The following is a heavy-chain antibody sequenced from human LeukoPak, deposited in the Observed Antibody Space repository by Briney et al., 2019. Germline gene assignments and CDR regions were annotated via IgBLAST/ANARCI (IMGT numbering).Heavy chain of an antibody. J-gene: IGHJ4*02. CDR1: GFIFSTYS. Sequence: GGSLRLSCVASGFIFSTYSMNWVRQAPGKGLEWISSITSTGTYIYYADSVKGRFTISRDNAKNSLYLQMNSLRAEDTAVYFCARVAGGKFHLDYWGQGTQVTVSS. D-gene: IGHD6-13*01. V-gene: IGHV3-21*01. CDR3: ARVAGGKFHLDY. CDR2: ITSTGTYI.